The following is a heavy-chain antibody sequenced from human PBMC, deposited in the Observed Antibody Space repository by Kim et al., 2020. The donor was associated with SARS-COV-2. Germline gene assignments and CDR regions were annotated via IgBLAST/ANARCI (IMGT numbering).Heavy chain of an antibody. Sequence: GGSLRLSCGVSGFAFSNFWMHWVRQVSGKGPVWVARISPDGRTTNYADFVQGRFSVSRVNAKNVLYLQMSTLGPEDTAVYYCARDGSANYKYYYYAMDVWGQGIAVNVSS. CDR2: ISPDGRTT. CDR3: ARDGSANYKYYYYAMDV. D-gene: IGHD6-25*01. J-gene: IGHJ6*02. V-gene: IGHV3-74*01. CDR1: GFAFSNFW.